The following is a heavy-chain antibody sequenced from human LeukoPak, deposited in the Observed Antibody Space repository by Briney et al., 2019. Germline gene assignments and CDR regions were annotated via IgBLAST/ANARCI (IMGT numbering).Heavy chain of an antibody. Sequence: GASVKVSCKASGGTFSSYAISWVRQAPGQGLEWMGGIIPIFGTANYAQKFQGRVTTTADKSTSTAYMELSSLRSEDTAVYYRARGWFPTTYYYYYMDVWGKGTTVTVSS. V-gene: IGHV1-69*06. CDR1: GGTFSSYA. J-gene: IGHJ6*03. D-gene: IGHD3-10*01. CDR3: ARGWFPTTYYYYYMDV. CDR2: IIPIFGTA.